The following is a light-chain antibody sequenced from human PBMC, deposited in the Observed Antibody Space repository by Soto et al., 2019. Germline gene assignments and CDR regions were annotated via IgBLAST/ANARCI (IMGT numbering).Light chain of an antibody. J-gene: IGLJ7*01. CDR1: NVGSKS. CDR3: QVWDSSTDHAV. V-gene: IGLV3-21*02. Sequence: SYELTQPPSVSVAPGQTARITCGENNVGSKSVHWYKQKAGQAPVLVIYGGSDRPSGIPDRFSGSNSGNTATLTISRVEAGDEADYYCQVWDSSTDHAVFGGGTQLTVL. CDR2: GGS.